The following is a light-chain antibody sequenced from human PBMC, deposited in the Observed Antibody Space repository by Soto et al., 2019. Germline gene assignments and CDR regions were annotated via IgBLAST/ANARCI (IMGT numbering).Light chain of an antibody. V-gene: IGLV3-1*01. CDR2: QDK. J-gene: IGLJ2*01. CDR3: QAWDSSTVV. Sequence: SYELTQPPSVSVSPGQTASIACSGDKLGDKYASWYQQRPGQSPVLVMYQDKNRPSGIHERFSGSNSGNTATLTISGTQPMDEADYYCQAWDSSTVVFGGGTKVTVL. CDR1: KLGDKY.